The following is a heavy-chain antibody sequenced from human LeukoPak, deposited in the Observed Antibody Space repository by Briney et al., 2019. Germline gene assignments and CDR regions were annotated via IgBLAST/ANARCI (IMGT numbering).Heavy chain of an antibody. CDR2: IDGSSSRI. D-gene: IGHD3-3*01. J-gene: IGHJ3*02. V-gene: IGHV3-11*01. CDR3: ASRVAFDI. Sequence: GGSLRLSCAASGSTFSDYYMSWIRQAPGKGLEWVPYIDGSSSRINYADSVKGRFTISRDNAKNSLFLQMNSLTVEDTAVYYCASRVAFDIWGLGTMVTVSS. CDR1: GSTFSDYY.